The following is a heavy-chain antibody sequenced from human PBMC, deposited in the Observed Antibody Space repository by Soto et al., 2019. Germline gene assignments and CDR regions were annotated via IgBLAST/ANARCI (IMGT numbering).Heavy chain of an antibody. D-gene: IGHD3-3*01. CDR2: MNPNSGNT. Sequence: GASVKVSCKASGYSFTAYDINWGRQAPGQGLEWMGWMNPNSGNTVYSQRFQGRITMTRDTSITTAYMELSSLRSDDTAVYFCAAVPVLRFLKWLPAYFDYCGQGTLVTVSS. J-gene: IGHJ4*02. V-gene: IGHV1-8*01. CDR3: AAVPVLRFLKWLPAYFDY. CDR1: GYSFTAYD.